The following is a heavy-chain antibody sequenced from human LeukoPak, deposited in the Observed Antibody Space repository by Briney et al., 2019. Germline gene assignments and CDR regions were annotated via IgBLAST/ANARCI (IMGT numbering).Heavy chain of an antibody. D-gene: IGHD6-19*01. CDR1: GFTFSSYG. Sequence: GALRLSCAASGFTFSSYGMHWVRQAPGKGLEWVAVIPYDGSNKYYADSVKGRFTISRDNSKNTLYLQMNSLRAEDTAVYYCARGRYSSGWTYFDYWGQGTLVTVSS. V-gene: IGHV3-30*03. CDR3: ARGRYSSGWTYFDY. J-gene: IGHJ4*02. CDR2: IPYDGSNK.